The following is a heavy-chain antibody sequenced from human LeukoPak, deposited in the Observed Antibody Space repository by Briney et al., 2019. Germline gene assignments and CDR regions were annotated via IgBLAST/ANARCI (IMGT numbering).Heavy chain of an antibody. Sequence: PGGSLRLSCAASGFTFSNAWMSWVRQAPGKGLEWVGRIKSKTDGGTTDYAAPVKGRFTISRDDSKNTLYLQMNSLRAEDTAVYYCARERGIAVAGTWGHTPPNVFDPWGQGTLVTVSS. J-gene: IGHJ5*02. D-gene: IGHD6-19*01. V-gene: IGHV3-15*01. CDR3: ARERGIAVAGTWGHTPPNVFDP. CDR2: IKSKTDGGTT. CDR1: GFTFSNAW.